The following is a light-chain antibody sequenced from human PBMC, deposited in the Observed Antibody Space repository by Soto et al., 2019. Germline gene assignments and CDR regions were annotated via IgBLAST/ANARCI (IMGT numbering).Light chain of an antibody. V-gene: IGKV1-27*01. Sequence: DIQMTQSPSSLSASVGDRVTITCRASQGISNYLAWYQQKPGKVPKVLIYAASTLQSVVPSRFSGSGSGTDFTLTISSLQPEDAATYYCQQYNSAPDTFGQGTKLEIK. CDR1: QGISNY. CDR3: QQYNSAPDT. J-gene: IGKJ2*01. CDR2: AAS.